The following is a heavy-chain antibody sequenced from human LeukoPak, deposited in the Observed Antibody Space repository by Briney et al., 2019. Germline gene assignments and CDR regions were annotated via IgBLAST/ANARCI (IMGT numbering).Heavy chain of an antibody. V-gene: IGHV1-18*01. Sequence: VSVKVSCEASGYTFTSYGISWVRQAPGQGLEWMGWISAYNGNTNYAQKLQGRVTMTTDTSTSTAYMELRSLRSDDTAVYYCARAPYCGGDCSMGWFDPWGQGTLVTVSS. J-gene: IGHJ5*02. CDR3: ARAPYCGGDCSMGWFDP. CDR1: GYTFTSYG. CDR2: ISAYNGNT. D-gene: IGHD2-21*02.